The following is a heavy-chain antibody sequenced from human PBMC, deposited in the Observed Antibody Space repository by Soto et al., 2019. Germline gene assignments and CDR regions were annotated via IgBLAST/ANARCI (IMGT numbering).Heavy chain of an antibody. CDR3: AKGGDSSSWKNWFDP. V-gene: IGHV3-23*01. J-gene: IGHJ5*02. CDR1: GFTFSNYA. CDR2: ISGSGSSI. D-gene: IGHD6-13*01. Sequence: EVQLLESGGGLVQPGGSLRLSCAASGFTFSNYAMTWVRQAPGKGLEWVSGISGSGSSIYYADSVKGRCTISRDNSKNTLYLQMNSLRAEDTAVYYCAKGGDSSSWKNWFDPWGQGTLVTVSS.